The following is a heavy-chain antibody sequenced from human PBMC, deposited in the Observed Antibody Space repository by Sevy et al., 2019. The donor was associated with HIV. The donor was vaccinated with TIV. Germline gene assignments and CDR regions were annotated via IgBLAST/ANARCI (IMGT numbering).Heavy chain of an antibody. CDR1: GFTFAKYS. CDR3: AREGCTQPHDY. D-gene: IGHD2-8*01. Sequence: GGSLRLSCAASGFTFAKYSMSWVRQAPGKGLEWVSTFSFGCGRINYADSVKGRFTISSDDSKNTLFLRMNCLRAEDTATYFCAREGCTQPHDYWGQGTLVTVSS. V-gene: IGHV3-23*01. J-gene: IGHJ4*02. CDR2: FSFGCGRI.